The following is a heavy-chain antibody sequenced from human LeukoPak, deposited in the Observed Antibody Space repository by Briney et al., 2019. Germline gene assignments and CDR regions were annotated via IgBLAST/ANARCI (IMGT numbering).Heavy chain of an antibody. Sequence: ASVKVSCKPSGYAFTNYDINWVRQATGQGLEWMGWMNPNSGNTGYAQKFQGRVTMTRNTAISTAYMELSSLRSEDTAVYYCARWGRIAAAGIRGMDVWGQGTTVTVSS. J-gene: IGHJ6*02. CDR3: ARWGRIAAAGIRGMDV. CDR2: MNPNSGNT. D-gene: IGHD6-13*01. V-gene: IGHV1-8*01. CDR1: GYAFTNYD.